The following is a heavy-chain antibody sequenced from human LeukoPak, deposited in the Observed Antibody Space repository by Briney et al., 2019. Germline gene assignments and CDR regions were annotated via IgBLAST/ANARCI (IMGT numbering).Heavy chain of an antibody. CDR2: IGTAGDT. CDR3: ARGYSRSHLIDY. Sequence: GSLRLSCAASGFTFSSYDMHWVRQATGKGLEWVSAIGTAGDTYYPGSVKGRFTISRENAKNSLYLQMNSLRAEDTAVYYCARGYSRSHLIDYWGQGTLVTVSS. V-gene: IGHV3-13*01. J-gene: IGHJ4*02. CDR1: GFTFSSYD. D-gene: IGHD1-26*01.